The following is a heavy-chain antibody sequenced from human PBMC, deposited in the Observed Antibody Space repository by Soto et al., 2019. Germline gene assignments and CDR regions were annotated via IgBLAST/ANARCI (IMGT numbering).Heavy chain of an antibody. CDR1: GGSISSGGYS. J-gene: IGHJ5*02. V-gene: IGHV4-30-2*01. Sequence: QLQLQESGSGLVKPSQTLSLTCAVSGGSISSGGYSWSWIRQPPGKGLEWIGYIYHGGTTYYNPSLKSRVTISVDRSKNQFSLKLSSVTAADTAVYYCTRAMYCGGDCYWFDPWGQGTLVTVSS. D-gene: IGHD2-21*02. CDR2: IYHGGTT. CDR3: TRAMYCGGDCYWFDP.